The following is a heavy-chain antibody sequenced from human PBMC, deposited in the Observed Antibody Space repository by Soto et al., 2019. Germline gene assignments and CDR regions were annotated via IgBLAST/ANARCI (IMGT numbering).Heavy chain of an antibody. CDR1: GVTVSTKE. Sequence: GGCLRLSCEACGVTVSTKEMSWVRQKPGKGLEWVSVFYSGGSTFYADSVKGRFTISRDNSRNTLYLQMRSLRAEDTAVYYCARGFPSMTYYGEYYFDYWGQRTLLTVSS. CDR2: FYSGGST. J-gene: IGHJ4*02. V-gene: IGHV3-53*01. CDR3: ARGFPSMTYYGEYYFDY. D-gene: IGHD3-10*01.